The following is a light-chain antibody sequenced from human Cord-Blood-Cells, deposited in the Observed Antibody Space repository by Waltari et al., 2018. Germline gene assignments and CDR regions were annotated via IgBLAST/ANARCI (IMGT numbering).Light chain of an antibody. Sequence: QSVLTLPPSASGTPGQRVTISCYGSSSNIGSNTVNWYQQRPGTAPKILLYSNKQRPSGVPDRFSGSKSGTSAALAISGLQSEAEADYYCAAWDDSLNGHVVFGGGTKLTVL. CDR2: SNK. CDR1: SSNIGSNT. J-gene: IGLJ2*01. V-gene: IGLV1-44*01. CDR3: AAWDDSLNGHVV.